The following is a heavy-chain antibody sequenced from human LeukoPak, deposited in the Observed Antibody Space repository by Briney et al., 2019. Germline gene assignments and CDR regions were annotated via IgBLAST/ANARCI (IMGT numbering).Heavy chain of an antibody. CDR1: DYSISSGYY. CDR2: TYHSGST. Sequence: PSETLSLTCTVSDYSISSGYYWGWIRQPPGKGLEWIGSTYHSGSTFYNPSLKSRVTISVDTSKNQFSLMLNSVTAADTAVYYCARVPHGETIFGVVLYWFDPWGQGTLVTVSS. V-gene: IGHV4-38-2*02. CDR3: ARVPHGETIFGVVLYWFDP. D-gene: IGHD3-3*01. J-gene: IGHJ5*02.